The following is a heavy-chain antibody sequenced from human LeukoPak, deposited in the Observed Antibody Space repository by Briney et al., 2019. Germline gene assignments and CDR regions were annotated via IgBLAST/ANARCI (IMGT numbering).Heavy chain of an antibody. CDR3: ARDRAAPTWFFDL. V-gene: IGHV3-30*03. J-gene: IGHJ2*01. Sequence: GGSLRLSCAASGFTFSSYGMHWVRQAPGKGLEWVAVISYDGSNKYYADSVKGRFTISRDNAKTSLYLQMNTLRDDDTAVYYCARDRAAPTWFFDLWGRGTLVLVSS. CDR2: ISYDGSNK. CDR1: GFTFSSYG. D-gene: IGHD2-15*01.